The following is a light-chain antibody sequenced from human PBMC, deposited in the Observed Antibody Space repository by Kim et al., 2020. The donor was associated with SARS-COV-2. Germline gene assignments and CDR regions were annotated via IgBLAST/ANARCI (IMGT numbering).Light chain of an antibody. CDR1: SGHSTYA. V-gene: IGLV4-69*01. CDR3: QTWGTGFWV. Sequence: ASGKHTRTLSSGHSTYAIAWHKQQPEKGPRYLMKLNSDGSHSKGDGIPDRFSGSSAGAERYLTISSLQSEEEADYYCQTWGTGFWVFGGGTKLTVL. J-gene: IGLJ3*02. CDR2: LNSDGSH.